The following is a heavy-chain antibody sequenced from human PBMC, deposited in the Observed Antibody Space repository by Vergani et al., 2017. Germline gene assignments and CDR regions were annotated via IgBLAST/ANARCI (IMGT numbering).Heavy chain of an antibody. Sequence: VQLVESGGGLVKPGGSLRLSCAASGFTFSSYGMHWVRQAPGKGLEWVAFIRYDGSNKYYADSVKGRFTISRDNSKNTLYLQMNSLRAEDTAVYYCARDGWELLDYFYYMDVWGKGTTVTVSS. CDR1: GFTFSSYG. V-gene: IGHV3-30*02. J-gene: IGHJ6*03. CDR2: IRYDGSNK. D-gene: IGHD1-26*01. CDR3: ARDGWELLDYFYYMDV.